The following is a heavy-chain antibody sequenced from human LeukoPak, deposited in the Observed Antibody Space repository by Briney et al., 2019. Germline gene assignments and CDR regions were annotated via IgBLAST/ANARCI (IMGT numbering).Heavy chain of an antibody. CDR3: AGRNYYESRGYRPAAYSFDV. CDR2: IYHSGST. Sequence: SETLSLTCTVSGGSISSYYWSWIRQPPGKGLEWIGYIYHSGSTSYNPSLKSRVTISVDRSRNQFSLKLSSVTAADTAVYYCAGRNYYESRGYRPAAYSFDVWGQGTMVTVSS. J-gene: IGHJ3*01. V-gene: IGHV4-59*04. CDR1: GGSISSYY. D-gene: IGHD3-22*01.